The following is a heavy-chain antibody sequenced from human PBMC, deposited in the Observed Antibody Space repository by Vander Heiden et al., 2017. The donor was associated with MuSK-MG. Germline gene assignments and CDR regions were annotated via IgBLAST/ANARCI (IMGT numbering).Heavy chain of an antibody. CDR2: ISWTSAGI. Sequence: EVQLVESGGGLVQPGRSLRLSCAASGFTFDDYAMHRVRQAPGKGLEWVSGISWTSAGIAYADSVKGRFTISRDNARNARYLKMNSLRVEETALYYCTKEAGYGDHSGDAFDIWGQGTMVTV. CDR3: TKEAGYGDHSGDAFDI. D-gene: IGHD4-17*01. J-gene: IGHJ3*02. V-gene: IGHV3-9*01. CDR1: GFTFDDYA.